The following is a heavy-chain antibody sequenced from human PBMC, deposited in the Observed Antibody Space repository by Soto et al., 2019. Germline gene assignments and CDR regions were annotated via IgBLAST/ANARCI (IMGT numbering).Heavy chain of an antibody. D-gene: IGHD3-9*01. CDR3: ARDILTGYDYYYCYGMDV. Sequence: QVQLQESGPGLVKPSETRSLTCTVSGGSISSYYWSWIRQPPGKGLEWIGYIYYSGSTNYNPSLKGRVPILVATSKNQFSLKLSAVTAADAAVYYCARDILTGYDYYYCYGMDVWGQGTTVTVSS. CDR1: GGSISSYY. CDR2: IYYSGST. V-gene: IGHV4-59*01. J-gene: IGHJ6*02.